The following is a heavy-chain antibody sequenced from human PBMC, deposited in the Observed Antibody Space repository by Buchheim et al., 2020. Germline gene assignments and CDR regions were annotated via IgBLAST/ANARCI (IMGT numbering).Heavy chain of an antibody. CDR2: IYYTGST. Sequence: QLQLQESGPGLVKPSETLSLTCTVSGVSISSSYYYCGWIRQYPGKGLEWIGTIYYTGSTYYNPSLKSRVTMSVDTSMNQFSLNLSSVSAADTAVYYCARDKTGYIIFDYWGQGTL. V-gene: IGHV4-39*07. D-gene: IGHD3-9*01. CDR3: ARDKTGYIIFDY. CDR1: GVSISSSYYY. J-gene: IGHJ4*02.